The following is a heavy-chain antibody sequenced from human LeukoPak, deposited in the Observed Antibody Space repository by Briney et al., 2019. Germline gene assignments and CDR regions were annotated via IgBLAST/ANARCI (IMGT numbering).Heavy chain of an antibody. CDR1: GFTFSSYG. D-gene: IGHD3-16*02. J-gene: IGHJ4*02. CDR3: AKDHEPSLGELSLPSDY. V-gene: IGHV3-23*01. Sequence: PGGSLRLSCAASGFTFSSYGMHWVRQAPGKGLEGVSEISGSGGSTYYADSVKGRFTISRDNSKNTLYLQMNSLRAEDTAVYYCAKDHEPSLGELSLPSDYWGQGTLVTVSS. CDR2: ISGSGGST.